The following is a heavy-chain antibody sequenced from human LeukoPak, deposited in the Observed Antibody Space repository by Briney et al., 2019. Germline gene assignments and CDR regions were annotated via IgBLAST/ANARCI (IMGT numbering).Heavy chain of an antibody. Sequence: GGSLTLPCASSGYTFSNARMSWVRQAPGKGLEWVGRIKSKTDGGTTDYAAPVKGRFTISRDDSKNTLYLQMDSLKTEDTAVYYCITFAYSGHWGEEPVVTVSS. V-gene: IGHV3-15*01. D-gene: IGHD1-26*01. CDR3: ITFAYSGH. CDR2: IKSKTDGGTT. J-gene: IGHJ4*02. CDR1: GYTFSNAR.